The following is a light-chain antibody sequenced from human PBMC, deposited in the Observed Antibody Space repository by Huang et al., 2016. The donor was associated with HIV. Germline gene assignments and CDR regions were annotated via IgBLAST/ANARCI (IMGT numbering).Light chain of an antibody. V-gene: IGKV3-15*01. CDR3: QQYNNWPPWT. CDR1: QSVSSN. Sequence: EIVMTQSPATLSVSPGESATLSCKASQSVSSNLAWYQQKPGQAPRLLIYGASTRATGIPARFSGSWSGTEFTLTISSLQSEDFAVYYCQQYNNWPPWTFGQGTKVEIK. CDR2: GAS. J-gene: IGKJ1*01.